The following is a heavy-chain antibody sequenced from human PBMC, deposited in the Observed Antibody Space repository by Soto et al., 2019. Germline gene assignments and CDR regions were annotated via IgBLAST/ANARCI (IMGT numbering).Heavy chain of an antibody. CDR1: GGSISSYY. J-gene: IGHJ4*02. Sequence: SETLSLTCTVSGGSISSYYWSWIRQPPGKGLEWIGYIYYSGSTYYNPSLKSRVTISVDTSKNQFSLKLSSVTAADTAVYYCARPTGLYYYGSGSYMDWGQGTLVTVSS. CDR2: IYYSGST. CDR3: ARPTGLYYYGSGSYMD. D-gene: IGHD3-10*01. V-gene: IGHV4-59*04.